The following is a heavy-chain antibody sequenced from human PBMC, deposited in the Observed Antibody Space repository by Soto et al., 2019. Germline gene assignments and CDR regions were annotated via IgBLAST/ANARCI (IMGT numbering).Heavy chain of an antibody. V-gene: IGHV3-23*01. CDR3: AKGHDFWSAYSYHYGMYV. D-gene: IGHD3-3*01. Sequence: PGGSLRRSCAASGFTFNNYAMNWVRQAPGKGLEWVSGISVSGGNTAYGYSVKGRFTIYRDNSKNTLYLQMNSLRADDTAVYFSAKGHDFWSAYSYHYGMYVWGQGSAVIFSS. CDR2: ISVSGGNT. J-gene: IGHJ6*02. CDR1: GFTFNNYA.